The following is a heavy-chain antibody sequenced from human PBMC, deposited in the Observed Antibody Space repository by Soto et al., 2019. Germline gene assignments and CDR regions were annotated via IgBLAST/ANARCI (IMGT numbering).Heavy chain of an antibody. J-gene: IGHJ5*02. Sequence: EVQLVESGGGLVQPGGSLRLSCAASGFTFSSYDMHWARQATGKGLEWVSAIKTAGDTYYAGSVKGRFTISRENAKNSLYLQMNSLRAEDTAVYYCARDRSRGWFDPWGQGTLVTVSS. CDR1: GFTFSSYD. V-gene: IGHV3-13*01. D-gene: IGHD2-2*01. CDR3: ARDRSRGWFDP. CDR2: IKTAGDT.